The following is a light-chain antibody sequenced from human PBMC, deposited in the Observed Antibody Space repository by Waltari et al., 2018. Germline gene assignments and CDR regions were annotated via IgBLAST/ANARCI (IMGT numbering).Light chain of an antibody. CDR1: SSNIGSNP. CDR2: SNN. Sequence: QSVLTQPPSASGTPGQRVTLSCSGSSSNIGSNPVNWYQQLPGTAPKLLIYSNNQRPSGVPDRFSGSKSGTSASLAISGLQSEDEADYYCAAWDDSLNGVVFGGGTKLTVL. J-gene: IGLJ2*01. V-gene: IGLV1-44*01. CDR3: AAWDDSLNGVV.